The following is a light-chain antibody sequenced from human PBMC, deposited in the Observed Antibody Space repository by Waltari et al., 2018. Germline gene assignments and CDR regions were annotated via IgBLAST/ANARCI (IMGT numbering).Light chain of an antibody. V-gene: IGKV1-39*01. J-gene: IGKJ4*01. CDR2: AAS. CDR3: QQSYETPLT. CDR1: HTITTY. Sequence: DTQMTQSPSSLSAYVGDRVTITCRASHTITTYLNWYQQTPGKVPKVLISAASTLHSGVPSRFSGSGSGTYFTLSISSLQPEDFATYYCQQSYETPLTFGGGTRVEIK.